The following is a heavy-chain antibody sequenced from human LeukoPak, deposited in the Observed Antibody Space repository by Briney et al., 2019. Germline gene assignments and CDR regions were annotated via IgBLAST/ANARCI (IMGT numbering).Heavy chain of an antibody. V-gene: IGHV4-34*01. CDR3: ARSSSGWYRGEVY. Sequence: PETLSLTCAVYGGSFSGYYWSWIRQPPGKGLEWIGEINHSGSTNYNPSLKSRVTISVDTSKNQFSLKLSSATAADTAVYYCARSSSGWYRGEVYWGQGTLVTVSS. J-gene: IGHJ4*02. CDR2: INHSGST. CDR1: GGSFSGYY. D-gene: IGHD6-19*01.